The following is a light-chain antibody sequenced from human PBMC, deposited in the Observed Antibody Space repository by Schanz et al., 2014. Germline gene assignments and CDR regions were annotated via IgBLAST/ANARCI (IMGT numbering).Light chain of an antibody. J-gene: IGLJ3*02. CDR1: SSDVGSYNL. V-gene: IGLV2-23*01. Sequence: QSALTQPASVSGSPGQSITISCTGTSSDVGSYNLVSWYQQHPGKAPKLMIYEGSKWPSGVSNRFSGSKSGNTASLTISGLQAEDEADYYCCSYAGSSSWVFGGGTKVTVL. CDR2: EGS. CDR3: CSYAGSSSWV.